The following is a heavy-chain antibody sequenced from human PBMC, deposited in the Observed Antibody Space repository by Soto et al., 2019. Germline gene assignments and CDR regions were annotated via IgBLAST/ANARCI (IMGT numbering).Heavy chain of an antibody. Sequence: QVQLQESGPGLVKPSQTLSLTCTVSGGSISSGGYYWSWIRQHPGKGLEWIGYIYYSGSTYYKPSLKSRVTISVDTSKNQFSLKLSSVTAADTAVYYCARRRARRGPLDHWGQGTLVTVSS. V-gene: IGHV4-31*03. D-gene: IGHD3-10*01. CDR2: IYYSGST. J-gene: IGHJ4*02. CDR3: ARRRARRGPLDH. CDR1: GGSISSGGYY.